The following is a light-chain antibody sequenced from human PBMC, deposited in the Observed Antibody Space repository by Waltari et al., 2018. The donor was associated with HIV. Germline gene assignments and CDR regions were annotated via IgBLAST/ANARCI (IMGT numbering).Light chain of an antibody. CDR1: QSVLYSSNNKNY. CDR2: WAS. J-gene: IGKJ1*01. CDR3: QQYYSTPRT. Sequence: DIVMTQYPDSLAVSLGERATINCKSNQSVLYSSNNKNYLAWYQQKPGQPPKLLIYWASTRESGVPDRFSGSGSGTDFPLTISSLQAEDVAVYYCQQYYSTPRTFGQGTKVEIK. V-gene: IGKV4-1*01.